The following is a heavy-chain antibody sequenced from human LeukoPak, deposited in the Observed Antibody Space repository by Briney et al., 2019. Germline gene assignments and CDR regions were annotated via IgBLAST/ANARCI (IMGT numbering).Heavy chain of an antibody. D-gene: IGHD1-14*01. J-gene: IGHJ6*02. CDR2: ITVSGGTT. Sequence: GGSLRLSCAASEFTFSSYAMQWVRQAPGKGLEWVSGITVSGGTTDYTDSVKGRFTISRDNSKNTLYLQMNSLRAENTAVYYCAKYLTARGPPYALDVWGQGITVTVSS. CDR1: EFTFSSYA. V-gene: IGHV3-23*01. CDR3: AKYLTARGPPYALDV.